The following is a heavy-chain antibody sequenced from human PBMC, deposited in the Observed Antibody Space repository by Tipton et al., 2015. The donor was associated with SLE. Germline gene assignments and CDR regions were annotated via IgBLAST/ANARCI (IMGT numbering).Heavy chain of an antibody. CDR3: ARDPIAVRPLDY. D-gene: IGHD6-6*01. Sequence: SLRLSCAASGFIFSDYYMSWIRQAPGKGLEWVSYISSSGSTRYYAESVKGRFTVSRDNAKNSMYLQMNRLRDEDTAMYYLARDPIAVRPLDYWGQGTLVTGSS. CDR1: GFIFSDYY. J-gene: IGHJ4*02. CDR2: ISSSGSTR. V-gene: IGHV3-11*04.